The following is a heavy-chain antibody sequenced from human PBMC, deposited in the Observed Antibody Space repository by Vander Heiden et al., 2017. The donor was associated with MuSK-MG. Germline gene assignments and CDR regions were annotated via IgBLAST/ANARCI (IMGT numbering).Heavy chain of an antibody. J-gene: IGHJ4*02. D-gene: IGHD1-1*01. CDR2: TRNKANSYTT. CDR3: ARVFSYNWNDDWDY. V-gene: IGHV3-72*01. CDR1: GFTFSDHY. Sequence: EVQLVESGGGLVQPGGSLRLSCAASGFTFSDHYMDWVRQAPGKGLEWVGRTRNKANSYTTEYAASVKGRFTISRDDSKNSLYLQMNSLKTEDTAVYYCARVFSYNWNDDWDYWGQGTLVTVSS.